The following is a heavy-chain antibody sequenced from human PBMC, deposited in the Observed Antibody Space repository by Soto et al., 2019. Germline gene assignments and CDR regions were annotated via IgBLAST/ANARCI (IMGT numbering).Heavy chain of an antibody. D-gene: IGHD3-22*01. J-gene: IGHJ5*02. Sequence: PGGSLRLSCAASGFTFSSYAMSWVRQAPGKGLEWVSAISGSGGSTYYADSVKGRFTISRDNSKNTLYLQMNSLRAEDTAVYYCASYYDSSGYFGSSSWGQGTLVTVSS. V-gene: IGHV3-23*01. CDR1: GFTFSSYA. CDR3: ASYYDSSGYFGSSS. CDR2: ISGSGGST.